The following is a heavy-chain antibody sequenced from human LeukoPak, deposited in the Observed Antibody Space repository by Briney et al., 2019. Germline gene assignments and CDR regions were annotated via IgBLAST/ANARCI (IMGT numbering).Heavy chain of an antibody. D-gene: IGHD3-22*01. J-gene: IGHJ4*02. V-gene: IGHV1-69*13. CDR2: IIPIFGTA. Sequence: ASVKVSCKASGGTFSSYAISWVRQAPGQGLKWMGGIIPIFGTANYAQKFQGRVTITADESTSTAYMELSSLRTEDTAVYYCAKVITYDSSGYYRHPDYWGQGTLVTVSS. CDR3: AKVITYDSSGYYRHPDY. CDR1: GGTFSSYA.